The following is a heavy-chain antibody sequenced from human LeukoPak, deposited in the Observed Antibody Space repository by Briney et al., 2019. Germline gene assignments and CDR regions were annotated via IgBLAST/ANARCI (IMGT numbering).Heavy chain of an antibody. Sequence: GGSLRLSCAASGIIFSNYWMHWVRQAPGKGLVWVSRINRDGSSTSYADSVKGRFTISRDNAKNTLYLQTNSLRAEDTAVYYCARGGGYSYGSFDYWGQGTLVTVSS. J-gene: IGHJ4*02. CDR3: ARGGGYSYGSFDY. CDR2: INRDGSST. CDR1: GIIFSNYW. V-gene: IGHV3-74*01. D-gene: IGHD5-18*01.